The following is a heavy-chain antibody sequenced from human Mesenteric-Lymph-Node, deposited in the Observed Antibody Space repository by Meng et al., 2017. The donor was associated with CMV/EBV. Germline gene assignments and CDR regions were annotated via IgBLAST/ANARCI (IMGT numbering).Heavy chain of an antibody. CDR3: VREMYQGDTFDL. CDR2: ISTSGSTI. Sequence: GESLKISCAASDFTFSDYFMSWIRLAPGKGLECVSYISTSGSTIFYADSVKGRFSISRDNAKNSLYLQMNSLRAEDTAVYYCVREMYQGDTFDLWGQGTMVTVSS. CDR1: DFTFSDYF. V-gene: IGHV3-11*04. D-gene: IGHD2-2*01. J-gene: IGHJ3*01.